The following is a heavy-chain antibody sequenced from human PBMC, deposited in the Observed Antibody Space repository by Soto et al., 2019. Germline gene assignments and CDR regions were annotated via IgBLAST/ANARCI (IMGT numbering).Heavy chain of an antibody. CDR3: ATEVAAAGKFDY. Sequence: PSETLSLTCTVSGDSIDSGGYYWTWIRQRPGKGLDLIGYIYYNGGSYYNPSLKSRVTISVDTSTKQFSLKLSSVTAADTAVYYCATEVAAAGKFDYWGQGALVTVSS. V-gene: IGHV4-31*03. D-gene: IGHD6-13*01. CDR2: IYYNGGS. CDR1: GDSIDSGGYY. J-gene: IGHJ4*02.